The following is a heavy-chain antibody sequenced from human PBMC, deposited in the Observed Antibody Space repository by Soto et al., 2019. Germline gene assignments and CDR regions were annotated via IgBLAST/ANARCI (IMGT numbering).Heavy chain of an antibody. Sequence: NPSETLSLTCTVSGGSISSYYWSWIRQPPGKGLEWIGYIYYSGSTNYNPSLKSRVTISVDTSKNQFSLKLSSVTAADTAVYYCASARDYYVSSGYQGHCYYGMDVWGQGTTVTVSS. CDR3: ASARDYYVSSGYQGHCYYGMDV. J-gene: IGHJ6*02. V-gene: IGHV4-59*01. CDR1: GGSISSYY. CDR2: IYYSGST. D-gene: IGHD3-22*01.